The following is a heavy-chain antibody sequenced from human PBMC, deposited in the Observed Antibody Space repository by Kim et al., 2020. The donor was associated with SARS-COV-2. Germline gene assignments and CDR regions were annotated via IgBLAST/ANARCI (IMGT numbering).Heavy chain of an antibody. CDR3: ARALVLRYFDWLGY. D-gene: IGHD3-9*01. V-gene: IGHV3-7*04. Sequence: VDSVKGRFTISRDNAKNSLYLQMNSLRAEDTAVYYCARALVLRYFDWLGYWGQGTLVTVSS. J-gene: IGHJ4*02.